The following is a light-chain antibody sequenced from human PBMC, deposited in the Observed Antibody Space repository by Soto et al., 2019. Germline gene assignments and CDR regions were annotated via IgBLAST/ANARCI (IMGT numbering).Light chain of an antibody. CDR3: QHYGSSLAT. J-gene: IGKJ4*01. V-gene: IGKV3-20*01. CDR2: GAS. Sequence: NVLTQSPAILSSSPGARVTLSCGASQSVDHDYLAWYQQRSGQAPRLLIYGASYRATGIPDRFSGSGSGTDFTLTISSPEPEDFSVYYCQHYGSSLATFGGGTKVEI. CDR1: QSVDHDY.